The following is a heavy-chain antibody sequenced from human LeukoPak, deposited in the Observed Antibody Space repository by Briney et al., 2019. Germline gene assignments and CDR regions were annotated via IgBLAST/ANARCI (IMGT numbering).Heavy chain of an antibody. CDR1: GFTLSNDW. V-gene: IGHV3-7*03. Sequence: GGSLRLSCEASGFTLSNDWIRSVRQAPARGVERVANIKQEGSEKYYVDSVKGRFTFSRDYAKNSLYLQMNSLRVEDTSLYYCARYLEATETTGHYMDVWGKGTTVIVSS. J-gene: IGHJ6*03. D-gene: IGHD1-1*01. CDR3: ARYLEATETTGHYMDV. CDR2: IKQEGSEK.